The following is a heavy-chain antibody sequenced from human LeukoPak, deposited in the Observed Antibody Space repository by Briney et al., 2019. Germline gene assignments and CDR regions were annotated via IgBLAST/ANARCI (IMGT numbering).Heavy chain of an antibody. J-gene: IGHJ5*02. Sequence: PSETLSLTCTVPGGSVSSGSYYWSWIRQPPGKGLEWIGYIYYSGSTNYNPSLKSRVTISVDTSKNQFSLKLSSVTAADTAVYYCARAHTGPYNWFDPWGQGTLVTVSS. CDR3: ARAHTGPYNWFDP. CDR1: GGSVSSGSYY. CDR2: IYYSGST. V-gene: IGHV4-61*01.